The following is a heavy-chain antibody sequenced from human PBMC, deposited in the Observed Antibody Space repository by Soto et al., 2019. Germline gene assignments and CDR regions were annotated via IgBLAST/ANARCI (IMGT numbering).Heavy chain of an antibody. V-gene: IGHV4-31*03. CDR3: ARDRVVPAARWGSFFDY. CDR1: GGSISSGGYY. D-gene: IGHD2-2*01. CDR2: IYYSGST. J-gene: IGHJ4*02. Sequence: PSETLSLTGTVSGGSISSGGYYWSWIRQHPGKGLEWIGYIYYSGSTYYNPSLKSRVTISVDTSKNQFSLKLSSVTAADTAVYYCARDRVVPAARWGSFFDYWGQGTLVTVSS.